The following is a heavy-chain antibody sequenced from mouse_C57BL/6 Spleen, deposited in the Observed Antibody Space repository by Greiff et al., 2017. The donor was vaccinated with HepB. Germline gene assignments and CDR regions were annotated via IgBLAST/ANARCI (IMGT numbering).Heavy chain of an antibody. J-gene: IGHJ2*01. CDR2: IDPSDSYT. V-gene: IGHV1-69*01. Sequence: VQLQQPGAELVMPGASVKLSCKASGYTFTSYWMHWVKQRPGQGLEWIGEIDPSDSYTNYNQKFKGKSTLTVDKSSSTAYMQLSSLTSEDSAVYYCARWGYYGSSLYYFDYWGQGTTLTVSS. CDR1: GYTFTSYW. D-gene: IGHD1-1*01. CDR3: ARWGYYGSSLYYFDY.